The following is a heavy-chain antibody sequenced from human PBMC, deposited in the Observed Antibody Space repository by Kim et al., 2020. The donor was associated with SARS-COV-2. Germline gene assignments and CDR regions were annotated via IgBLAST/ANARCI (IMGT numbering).Heavy chain of an antibody. Sequence: GASLQISCKASGYRFTYYWIGWVRQMPGKGLEWMGIIYPGDSDTRYSPSFQGQVTISADKSISTAYLQWSSLKASDTAMYYCARHREAGIIRGGVDYWGQGTLVTVSS. V-gene: IGHV5-51*01. CDR3: ARHREAGIIRGGVDY. D-gene: IGHD3-16*01. J-gene: IGHJ4*02. CDR1: GYRFTYYW. CDR2: IYPGDSDT.